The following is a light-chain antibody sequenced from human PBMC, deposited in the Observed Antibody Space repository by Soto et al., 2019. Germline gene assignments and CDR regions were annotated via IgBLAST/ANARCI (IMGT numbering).Light chain of an antibody. Sequence: QSVLTQPHSVSGAPGQRVTISCTGSSSNIGAGYDVHWYQQLPGTAPKLLIYGNSNRPSGVPDRFSGSKSGTSGSLAITGLQSEDEADYYCQSYDSSLSGVVFGGGTKLTVL. CDR1: SSNIGAGYD. V-gene: IGLV1-40*01. J-gene: IGLJ2*01. CDR3: QSYDSSLSGVV. CDR2: GNS.